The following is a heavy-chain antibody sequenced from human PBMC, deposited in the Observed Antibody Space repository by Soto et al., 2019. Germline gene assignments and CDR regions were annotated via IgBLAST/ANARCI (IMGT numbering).Heavy chain of an antibody. Sequence: GGSLRLSCAASGFTFSSYWMSWVRQAPGKGLEWVANIKQDGSEKYYVDSVKGRFTISRDNAKNSLYPQMNSLRAEDTAVYYCARSPGYSSSWYYYYYGMDVWGQGTTVTVSS. J-gene: IGHJ6*02. CDR3: ARSPGYSSSWYYYYYGMDV. CDR1: GFTFSSYW. V-gene: IGHV3-7*03. D-gene: IGHD6-13*01. CDR2: IKQDGSEK.